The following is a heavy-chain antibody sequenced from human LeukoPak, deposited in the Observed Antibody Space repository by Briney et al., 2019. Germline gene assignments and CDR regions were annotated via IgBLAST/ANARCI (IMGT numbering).Heavy chain of an antibody. CDR1: GYTFTSYG. CDR2: ISAYNGNT. J-gene: IGHJ4*02. D-gene: IGHD3-10*01. V-gene: IGHV1-18*01. Sequence: ASVKVSCKASGYTFTSYGISWVRQAPGQGLEWMRWISAYNGNTNYAQKLQGRVTMTTDTSTSTAYMELRSLRSDDTAVYYCARDQGPRMVRGIPYFDYWGQGTLVTVSS. CDR3: ARDQGPRMVRGIPYFDY.